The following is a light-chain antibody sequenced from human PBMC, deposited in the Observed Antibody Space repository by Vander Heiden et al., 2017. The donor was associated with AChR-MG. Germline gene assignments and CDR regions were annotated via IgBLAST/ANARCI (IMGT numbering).Light chain of an antibody. Sequence: DIQMTQSPSSLSASVGDRVTITCQASQDISNYLNWYQRKPGKAPKLLVYDASSLETGVPSRFSGSGSGTDFTFTISSLQPEDIATYYCQQYDNLLTFGGGTKVEIK. CDR3: QQYDNLLT. CDR2: DAS. J-gene: IGKJ4*01. CDR1: QDISNY. V-gene: IGKV1-33*01.